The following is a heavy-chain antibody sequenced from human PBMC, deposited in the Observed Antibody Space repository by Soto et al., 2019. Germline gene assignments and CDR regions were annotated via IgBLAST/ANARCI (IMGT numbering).Heavy chain of an antibody. D-gene: IGHD2-8*01. Sequence: SETLSLTCAVYGGSFSGYYWSWIRQPPGKGLEWIGEINHSGSTNYNPSLKSRVTISVDTSKNQFSLKLSSVTAADTAVYYCARAGYYRFGYWGQGTLVTVS. V-gene: IGHV4-34*01. CDR1: GGSFSGYY. CDR3: ARAGYYRFGY. J-gene: IGHJ4*02. CDR2: INHSGST.